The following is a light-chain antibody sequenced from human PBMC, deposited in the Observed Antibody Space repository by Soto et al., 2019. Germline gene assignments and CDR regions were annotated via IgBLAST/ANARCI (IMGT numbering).Light chain of an antibody. Sequence: QSVLTQPTSVSGSPGQSITISCTGNHNDIGTYDYVSWYQQHPGRAPRLLIHGVTTRPSGISGRFSASKSGLTASLTISGLQPEDEADYYCAAWDDSLNGYVFGTGTKVTV. J-gene: IGLJ1*01. CDR1: HNDIGTYDY. V-gene: IGLV2-14*03. CDR3: AAWDDSLNGYV. CDR2: GVT.